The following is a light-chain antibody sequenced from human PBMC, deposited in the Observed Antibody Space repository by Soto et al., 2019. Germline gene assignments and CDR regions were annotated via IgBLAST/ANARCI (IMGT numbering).Light chain of an antibody. J-gene: IGLJ1*01. CDR2: EVS. CDR3: SSYAGSNNYV. CDR1: SSDVGGYNY. V-gene: IGLV2-8*01. Sequence: QSVRTQPPSASGSPGQSVTISCTGTSSDVGGYNYVSWYQQHPGKAPKLMIYEVSKRPSGVPDRFSGSKSGNTASLTVSGLQAEDEADYYCSSYAGSNNYVFETGTKVTVL.